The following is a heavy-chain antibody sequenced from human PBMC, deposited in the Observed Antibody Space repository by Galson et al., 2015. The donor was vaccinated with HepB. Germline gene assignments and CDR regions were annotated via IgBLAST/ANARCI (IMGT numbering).Heavy chain of an antibody. V-gene: IGHV3-33*08. CDR1: GFSFSSYG. Sequence: PRLSCAASGFSFSSYGMHWVRQAPCKGLEWVAVVWYDGSNKYYADSAKGRFTISRDNSKNTLYLQMNSLRAEDTAVYYCARDRVLRSLGYWYFDLWGRGTLVTVSS. J-gene: IGHJ2*01. D-gene: IGHD4-17*01. CDR3: ARDRVLRSLGYWYFDL. CDR2: VWYDGSNK.